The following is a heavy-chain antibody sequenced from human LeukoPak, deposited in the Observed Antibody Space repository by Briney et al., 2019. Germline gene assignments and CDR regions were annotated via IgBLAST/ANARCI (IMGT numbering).Heavy chain of an antibody. Sequence: SVKVSCKASGGTFTSYTISWVRQAPGQGLEWMGRIIPILGIANYAQKFQGRVTITADKSTSTAYMELSSLRSEDTAVYYCARDLEAVVVVPAAYTPFDPWGQGTLVTVSS. CDR1: GGTFTSYT. V-gene: IGHV1-69*04. CDR3: ARDLEAVVVVPAAYTPFDP. D-gene: IGHD2-2*01. J-gene: IGHJ5*02. CDR2: IIPILGIA.